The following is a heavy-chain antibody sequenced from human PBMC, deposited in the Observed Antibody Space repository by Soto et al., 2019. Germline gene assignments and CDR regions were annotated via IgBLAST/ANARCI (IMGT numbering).Heavy chain of an antibody. V-gene: IGHV1-8*01. CDR1: GYTFTSYD. J-gene: IGHJ5*02. Sequence: QVQLVQSGAEVKKPGASVKVSCKASGYTFTSYDINWVRQATGQGLEWMGWMNPNSGNTGYAQKFQGRVTMTRNTSISTAYMELSSLRSEDTAVYYCARGRYCSSKSCYTGRLFDPWGQGTLVTVSS. CDR2: MNPNSGNT. CDR3: ARGRYCSSKSCYTGRLFDP. D-gene: IGHD2-2*02.